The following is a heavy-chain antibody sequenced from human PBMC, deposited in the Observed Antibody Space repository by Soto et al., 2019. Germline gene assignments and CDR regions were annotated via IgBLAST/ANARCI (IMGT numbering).Heavy chain of an antibody. V-gene: IGHV3-13*01. CDR2: IEIAGKT. D-gene: IGHD1-1*01. CDR3: AREGERGSGDATDALDI. Sequence: GGSLRLSCAASGFTFSNYDMHWVRQATGKGLEWVSAIEIAGKTFYPGSVEGRFTISRDNGKNSLYLQMSSLTVGDTAVYYCAREGERGSGDATDALDIWGQGTLVTVSS. J-gene: IGHJ3*02. CDR1: GFTFSNYD.